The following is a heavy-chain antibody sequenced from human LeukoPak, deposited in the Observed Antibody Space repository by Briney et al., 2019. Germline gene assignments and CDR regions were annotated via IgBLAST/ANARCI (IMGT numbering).Heavy chain of an antibody. Sequence: GGSLRLSCAASGFTFSSYWMSWVRQAPGKGLEWVANIKQDGSEKYYVDSVKGRFTISRDNAKNSLYLQMNSLRAEDTAVYYCARDYRVGATPLNWFDPWGQGTLVTVSS. CDR3: ARDYRVGATPLNWFDP. CDR2: IKQDGSEK. V-gene: IGHV3-7*01. D-gene: IGHD1-26*01. J-gene: IGHJ5*02. CDR1: GFTFSSYW.